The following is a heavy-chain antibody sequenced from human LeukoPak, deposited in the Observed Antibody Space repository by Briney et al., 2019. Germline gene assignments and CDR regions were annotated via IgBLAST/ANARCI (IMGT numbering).Heavy chain of an antibody. D-gene: IGHD3-22*01. Sequence: GRSLRLSCAASGFTFSSYGMNWVRQAPGKGLEWVSYISSSSSTIYYADSVKGRFTISRDNAKNSLYLQMNSLRAEDTAVYYCARDLYYDSSEFDYWGQGTLVTVSS. CDR2: ISSSSSTI. CDR1: GFTFSSYG. J-gene: IGHJ4*02. V-gene: IGHV3-48*01. CDR3: ARDLYYDSSEFDY.